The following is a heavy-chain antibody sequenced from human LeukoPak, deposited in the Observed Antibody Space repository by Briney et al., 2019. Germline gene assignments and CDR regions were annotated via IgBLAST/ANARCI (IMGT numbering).Heavy chain of an antibody. V-gene: IGHV3-30*04. Sequence: GGSLRLSCAASGFTFSSYAMHWVRQAPGKGLEWVAVISYDGSSKYYADSVKGRFTISRDNSKNTLYLQMNSLRAEDTAVYYCARDLTTQNAFDIWGQGTMVTVSS. CDR2: ISYDGSSK. CDR1: GFTFSSYA. J-gene: IGHJ3*02. D-gene: IGHD4-11*01. CDR3: ARDLTTQNAFDI.